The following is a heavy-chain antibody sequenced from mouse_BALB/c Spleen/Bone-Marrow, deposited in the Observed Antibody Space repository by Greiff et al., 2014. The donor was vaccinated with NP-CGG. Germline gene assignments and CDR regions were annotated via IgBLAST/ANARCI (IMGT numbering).Heavy chain of an antibody. CDR1: GYTFTSYV. V-gene: IGHV1-14*01. J-gene: IGHJ2*01. Sequence: EVHLVESGPELVKPGASVKMSCKASGYTFTSYVMHWVKQKPGQGLEWIGYINPYNDGTKYNEKFKGKATLTSDKSSSTAYMELSSLTSEDSAVYYCARQGVDYFDYWGQGITLTVSS. CDR3: ARQGVDYFDY. CDR2: INPYNDGT.